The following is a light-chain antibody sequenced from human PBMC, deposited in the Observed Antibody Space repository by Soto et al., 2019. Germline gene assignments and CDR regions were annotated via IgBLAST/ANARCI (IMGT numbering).Light chain of an antibody. CDR3: AAWDDSLNAYV. Sequence: QAVLTQPPSASGTPGQRVTISCSGSSSNIGSNTVNWYQQLPGTAPKLLIYGNNQRPSGVPDRFSGSKSGTSASLAISGLRSEDEADYYCAAWDDSLNAYVFGTGTKVTVL. CDR2: GNN. CDR1: SSNIGSNT. J-gene: IGLJ1*01. V-gene: IGLV1-44*01.